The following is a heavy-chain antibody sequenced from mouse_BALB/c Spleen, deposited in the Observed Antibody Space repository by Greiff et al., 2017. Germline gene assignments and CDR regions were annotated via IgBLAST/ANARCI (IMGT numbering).Heavy chain of an antibody. CDR1: GFNIKDTY. D-gene: IGHD1-2*01. Sequence: EVQLQQSGAELVKPGASVKLSCTASGFNIKDTYMHWVKQRPEQGLEWIGRIDPANGNTKYDPKFQGKATITADTSSNTAYLQLSSLTSEDTAVYYYFTTATDWYFDVWGAGTTVTVSS. V-gene: IGHV14-3*02. CDR3: FTTATDWYFDV. J-gene: IGHJ1*01. CDR2: IDPANGNT.